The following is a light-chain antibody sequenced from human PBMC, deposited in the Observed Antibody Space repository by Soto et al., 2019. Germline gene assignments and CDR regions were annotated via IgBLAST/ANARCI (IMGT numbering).Light chain of an antibody. CDR1: RNIERW. CDR2: NAS. J-gene: IGKJ1*01. CDR3: QHCDTSWP. Sequence: DIQITQSPSTLSPSLEDKFPIPSVASRNIERWLAWYQQKPGKPPKLLILNASTLGSGVPSRFSGSGSGTEFTLTISGLQPDDFATYYCQHCDTSWPFGQGTKVDIK. V-gene: IGKV1-5*01.